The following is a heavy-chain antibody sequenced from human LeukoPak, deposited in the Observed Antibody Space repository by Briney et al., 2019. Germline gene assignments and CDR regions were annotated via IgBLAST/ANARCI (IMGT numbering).Heavy chain of an antibody. J-gene: IGHJ4*02. CDR3: AKDGYSSGWAFDY. CDR2: ISYGGSNK. D-gene: IGHD6-19*01. Sequence: GGSLRLSCAASGFTFSSYGMHWVRQAPGKGLEWVAVISYGGSNKYYADSVKGRFTISRDNSKNTLYLQMNSLRAEDTAVYYCAKDGYSSGWAFDYWGQGTLVTVSS. V-gene: IGHV3-30*18. CDR1: GFTFSSYG.